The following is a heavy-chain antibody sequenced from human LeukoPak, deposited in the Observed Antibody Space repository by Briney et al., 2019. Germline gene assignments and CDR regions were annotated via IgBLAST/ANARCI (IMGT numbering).Heavy chain of an antibody. V-gene: IGHV4-59*11. CDR2: IYYSGST. Sequence: SETLSLTCTVSGASISSHYWSWIRQPPGKGLEWIGYIYYSGSTNYNPSLKSRVTISVDTSKNQFSLKLSSVTAADTAVYYCARYYDSSGFGLNWFDPWGQGTLVTVSS. CDR1: GASISSHY. D-gene: IGHD3-22*01. CDR3: ARYYDSSGFGLNWFDP. J-gene: IGHJ5*02.